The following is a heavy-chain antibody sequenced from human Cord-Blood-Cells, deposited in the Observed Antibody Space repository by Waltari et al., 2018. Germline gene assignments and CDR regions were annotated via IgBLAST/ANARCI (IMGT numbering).Heavy chain of an antibody. V-gene: IGHV1-18*01. CDR1: GYTFTRYG. Sequence: QVQLVQSGAEVKKPGVSVKVSCKASGYTFTRYGISWARQAPGQGLEWMGWISAYNGNTNYAQKLQGRGTMTTGTSTSTAYMELRSLRSDDTAVYYCARAGERYYYYGMDVWGQGTTVTVSS. CDR2: ISAYNGNT. J-gene: IGHJ6*02. D-gene: IGHD7-27*01. CDR3: ARAGERYYYYGMDV.